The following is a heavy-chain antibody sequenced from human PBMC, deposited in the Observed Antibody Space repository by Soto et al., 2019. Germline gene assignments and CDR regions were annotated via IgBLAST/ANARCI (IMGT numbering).Heavy chain of an antibody. CDR3: AGLEGLATSSYYFDF. D-gene: IGHD6-6*01. V-gene: IGHV4-39*01. J-gene: IGHJ4*02. CDR1: GGSFSGYY. CDR2: IYYRGNT. Sequence: SETLSLTCAVYGGSFSGYYWGWIRQPPGKGLEWIGSIYYRGNTYYNPSLQTRVTISLDKSKSQFSLKLTSVTAADSAVYFCAGLEGLATSSYYFDFWGEGALVTVSS.